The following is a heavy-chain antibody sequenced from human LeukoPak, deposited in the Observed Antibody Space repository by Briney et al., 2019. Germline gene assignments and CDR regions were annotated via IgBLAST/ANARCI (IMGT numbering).Heavy chain of an antibody. Sequence: GESLKISCKGSGYSFTSYWIGWVRQMPGKGLKWMGIIYPGDSDTRYSPSFQGQVTISADKSISTAYLQWSSLKASDTAMYYCARLARYYGSGSYYLGSRPDYWGQGTLVTVSS. J-gene: IGHJ4*02. CDR1: GYSFTSYW. CDR2: IYPGDSDT. D-gene: IGHD3-10*01. V-gene: IGHV5-51*01. CDR3: ARLARYYGSGSYYLGSRPDY.